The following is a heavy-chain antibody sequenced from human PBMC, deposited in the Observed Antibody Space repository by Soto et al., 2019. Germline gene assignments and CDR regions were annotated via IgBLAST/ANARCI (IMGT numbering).Heavy chain of an antibody. J-gene: IGHJ6*03. D-gene: IGHD3-16*01. CDR2: IYRSGST. CDR1: GDSVRSQY. V-gene: IGHV4-4*09. CDR3: ARTLDYGHMDV. Sequence: SETLSPTCTVSGDSVRSQYWSGIRRPPGRGLEWIGYIYRSGSTKYNPSLKSRLTISVDTSKNQFSLKLSSVTAADTAVYYCARTLDYGHMDVWGKGTTVTVSS.